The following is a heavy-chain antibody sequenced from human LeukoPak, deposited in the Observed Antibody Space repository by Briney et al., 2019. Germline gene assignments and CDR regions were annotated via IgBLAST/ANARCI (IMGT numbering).Heavy chain of an antibody. D-gene: IGHD2-2*02. V-gene: IGHV5-51*01. CDR2: IYPGDSDT. J-gene: IGHJ3*01. Sequence: GESLKISCKASGFSFTDYWLGWVRQMRGKGLEWMGIIYPGDSDTRYSPTFQGQVTISAYKSSSTAYLQWRSLKASDTAMYYCAGHSFDTVDAFDVWGQGTIVIVSA. CDR3: AGHSFDTVDAFDV. CDR1: GFSFTDYW.